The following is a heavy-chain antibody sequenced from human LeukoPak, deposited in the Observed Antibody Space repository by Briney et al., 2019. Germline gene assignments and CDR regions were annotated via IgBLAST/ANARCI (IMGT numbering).Heavy chain of an antibody. CDR3: AKAAYCTSTSCHFSGYAQRPLDS. D-gene: IGHD2-2*01. CDR2: ISKDGSSK. CDR1: GFTFNTYG. Sequence: GRSLRLSCVASGFTFNTYGMHWVRQAPGKGLEWVAGISKDGSSKDYADSVKGRFTNSRDNSKNTMYLQMNSLRVEDTAVYYCAKAAYCTSTSCHFSGYAQRPLDSWGQGTLVTVSS. J-gene: IGHJ4*02. V-gene: IGHV3-30*18.